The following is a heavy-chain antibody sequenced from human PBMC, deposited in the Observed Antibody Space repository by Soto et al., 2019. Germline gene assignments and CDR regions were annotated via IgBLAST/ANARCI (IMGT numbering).Heavy chain of an antibody. CDR3: ARLRVVPAAIGVWFDP. Sequence: QLQLQESGPGLVKPSETLSLTCTVSGGSISSSRYYWGWIRQPPGKGLEWIGSIYYSGSTYYNPSLKSRVTISVDTSKNQFSLKLSSVTAADTAVYYCARLRVVPAAIGVWFDPWGQGTLVTVSS. J-gene: IGHJ5*02. CDR1: GGSISSSRYY. V-gene: IGHV4-39*01. CDR2: IYYSGST. D-gene: IGHD2-2*01.